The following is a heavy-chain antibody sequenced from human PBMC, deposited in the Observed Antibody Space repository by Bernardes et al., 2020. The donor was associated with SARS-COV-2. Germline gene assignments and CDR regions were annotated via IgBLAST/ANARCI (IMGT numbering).Heavy chain of an antibody. D-gene: IGHD1-1*01. V-gene: IGHV4-59*01. CDR2: IVYSGST. CDR1: GDSISGYY. CDR3: ARDKGRGWELEKNAFDI. J-gene: IGHJ3*02. Sequence: ETLSLTCTFSGDSISGYYWSWIRQFPGQGLEWIGYIVYSGSTNQNPSLKRRVSMSIATSRNQFSLKLTSVTAADTAVYYCARDKGRGWELEKNAFDIWGQGTMVTVSS.